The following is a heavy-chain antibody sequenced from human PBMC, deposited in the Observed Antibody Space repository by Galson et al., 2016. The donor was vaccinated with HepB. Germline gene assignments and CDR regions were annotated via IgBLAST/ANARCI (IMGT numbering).Heavy chain of an antibody. D-gene: IGHD3/OR15-3a*01. V-gene: IGHV3-30*03. Sequence: SLRLSCAASGLTFRSYAMHWGRQAPGKGLEWVAVISYDGKNKHYGDSVKGRFTISRDNSKNTVFLQMNSLRAEDTAVYYCARDTWTWNGGQGTLVTVSS. CDR3: ARDTWTWN. CDR1: GLTFRSYA. CDR2: ISYDGKNK. J-gene: IGHJ4*02.